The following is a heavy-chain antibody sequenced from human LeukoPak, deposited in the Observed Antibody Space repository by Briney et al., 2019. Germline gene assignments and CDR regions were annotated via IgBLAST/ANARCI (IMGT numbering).Heavy chain of an antibody. Sequence: GGSLRLSCAVPGFTVSSNYMSWVRQPPGKGLEWVSVIYSGGSTYYADSVKGRFTISRHDSRDTLYLQMNSLRVEDTAVYYCMRDLSGVNPFDYWGQGTLVTVSS. J-gene: IGHJ4*02. V-gene: IGHV3-53*04. CDR1: GFTVSSNY. D-gene: IGHD2-8*01. CDR2: IYSGGST. CDR3: MRDLSGVNPFDY.